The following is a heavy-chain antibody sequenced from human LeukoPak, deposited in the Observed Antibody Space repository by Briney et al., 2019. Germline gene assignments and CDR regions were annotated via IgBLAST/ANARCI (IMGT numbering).Heavy chain of an antibody. CDR1: GFTFSSYS. V-gene: IGHV3-21*01. CDR2: ISSSSSYI. Sequence: GVSLRLSCAASGFTFSSYSMNWVRQAPGKGLEWVSSISSSSSYIYYADSVKGRFTISRDNAKNSLYLQMNSLRAEDTAVYYCARGAVVPYCSSTSCRAYYFDYWGQGTLDTVSS. CDR3: ARGAVVPYCSSTSCRAYYFDY. D-gene: IGHD2-2*01. J-gene: IGHJ4*02.